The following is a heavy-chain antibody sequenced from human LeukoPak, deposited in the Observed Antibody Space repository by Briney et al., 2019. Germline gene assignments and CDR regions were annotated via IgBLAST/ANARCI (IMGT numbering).Heavy chain of an antibody. CDR1: GGSISSSSYY. V-gene: IGHV4-39*07. Sequence: SETLSLTCTVSGGSISSSSYYWGWIRQPPGKGLEWIGSIYYSGSTYYNPSLKSRVTISVDTSKNQFSLKLTSVTAADTAVYYCARDTRGTFSYYFDSWGQGTLVTVSS. J-gene: IGHJ4*02. D-gene: IGHD1-26*01. CDR3: ARDTRGTFSYYFDS. CDR2: IYYSGST.